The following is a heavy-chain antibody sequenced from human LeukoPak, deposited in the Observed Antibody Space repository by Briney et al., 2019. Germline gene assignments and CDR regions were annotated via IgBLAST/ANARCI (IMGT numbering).Heavy chain of an antibody. J-gene: IGHJ4*02. CDR3: ARLHSQGVSSSWFAY. CDR2: IYPGDSDT. D-gene: IGHD6-13*01. V-gene: IGHV5-51*01. CDR1: GYSFTNYW. Sequence: GESLKISCKVSGYSFTNYWIGWVRQMPGKGLERMGIIYPGDSDTRYSPSFQGQVTISADKSISTAYVQWSSLKASDTAVYYCARLHSQGVSSSWFAYWGQGTLVTVSS.